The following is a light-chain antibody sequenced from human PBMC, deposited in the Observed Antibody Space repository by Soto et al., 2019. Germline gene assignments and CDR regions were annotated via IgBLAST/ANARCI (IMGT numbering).Light chain of an antibody. CDR1: QSVAGSY. CDR3: QQYGVSPRT. Sequence: EIMLTQSPVTLSLSPGAGAPLSCRASQSVAGSYLAWSQQKPGRTPRLLIYGASSRATGIPDRFSGSGSGTEFTLAINRLEPEDFAVYYCQQYGVSPRTFGQGTKVDIK. CDR2: GAS. J-gene: IGKJ1*01. V-gene: IGKV3-20*01.